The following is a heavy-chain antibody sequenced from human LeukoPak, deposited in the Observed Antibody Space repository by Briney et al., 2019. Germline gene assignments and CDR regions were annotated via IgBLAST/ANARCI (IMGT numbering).Heavy chain of an antibody. D-gene: IGHD5-12*01. CDR3: ARVGYSGWNLEY. CDR2: INQGGSVK. Sequence: GESLRLSCAASGFTFDDYGMNWVRQAPGKGLERVANINQGGSVKYYVDSVKGRFTISRDDAKNSLYVQLTSLRDEDTALCYCARVGYSGWNLEYWGQGTLVTVSS. J-gene: IGHJ4*02. CDR1: GFTFDDYG. V-gene: IGHV3-7*01.